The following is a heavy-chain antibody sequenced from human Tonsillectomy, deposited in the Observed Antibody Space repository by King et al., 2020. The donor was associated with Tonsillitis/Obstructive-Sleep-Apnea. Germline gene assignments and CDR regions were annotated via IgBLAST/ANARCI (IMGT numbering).Heavy chain of an antibody. J-gene: IGHJ6*03. CDR1: GYRFSSYW. D-gene: IGHD3-10*01. V-gene: IGHV5-51*01. CDR2: IYPGDSNT. CDR3: ARQSGLGRYSATSSYYYYYLDV. Sequence: VQLVQSGAEVKKPGESLKISCKGSGYRFSSYWIGWVRQMPGKGLEWMGIIYPGDSNTRYSTSFQGQVTISADKSINTAYLRWSSLKASDTAIYYCARQSGLGRYSATSSYYYYYLDVWGKGTTATVSS.